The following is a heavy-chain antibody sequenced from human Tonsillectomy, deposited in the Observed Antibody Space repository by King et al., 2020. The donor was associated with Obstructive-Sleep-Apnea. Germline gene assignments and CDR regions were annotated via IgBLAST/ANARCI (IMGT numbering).Heavy chain of an antibody. CDR3: ARDRGGAGPTTTDY. CDR1: GFTFRTSW. D-gene: IGHD1-26*01. V-gene: IGHV3-74*01. J-gene: IGHJ4*02. CDR2: INSDGSST. Sequence: VQLVESGGGLVQPGGSLRLSCAASGFTFRTSWMHCVRQAPGKGLVWVSRINSDGSSTIYADFVKGRFTITRDNAKNTLYMQMNRLRAEDTAVYYCARDRGGAGPTTTDYWGQGTLVTVSS.